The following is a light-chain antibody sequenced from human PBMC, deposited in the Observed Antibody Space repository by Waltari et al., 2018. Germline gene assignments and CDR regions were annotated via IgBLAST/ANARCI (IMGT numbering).Light chain of an antibody. V-gene: IGKV3-20*01. Sequence: CRASQSVSRSLAGYQQKPGQAPRLLIYGASSRATGIPDRFSGGGSGTDFSLTISRLEPEDFAVYYCQHYLRLPATFGQGTKVEIK. J-gene: IGKJ1*01. CDR3: QHYLRLPAT. CDR1: QSVSRS. CDR2: GAS.